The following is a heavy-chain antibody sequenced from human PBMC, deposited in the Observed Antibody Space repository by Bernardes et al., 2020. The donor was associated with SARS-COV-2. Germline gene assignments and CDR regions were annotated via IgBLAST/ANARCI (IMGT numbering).Heavy chain of an antibody. J-gene: IGHJ4*02. CDR2: INSGGSVT. CDR3: ARGYGDYASSPPTPFDY. Sequence: GGSLRLSCAASGFTFSNYWMHWVRQAPGKGLVWVSRINSGGSVTSYADSVKGRFTISRDNAQNTLYLQMNTLRVEDTAVYYCARGYGDYASSPPTPFDYWGQGTLVTVSS. CDR1: GFTFSNYW. D-gene: IGHD4-17*01. V-gene: IGHV3-74*01.